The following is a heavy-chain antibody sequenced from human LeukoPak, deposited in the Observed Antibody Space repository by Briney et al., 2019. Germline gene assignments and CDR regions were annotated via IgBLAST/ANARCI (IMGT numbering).Heavy chain of an antibody. J-gene: IGHJ4*02. CDR2: IGTAGDT. D-gene: IGHD5-18*01. Sequence: GGSLRLSCAASGFTFSSYDMHWVRQATGKGLEWVSAIGTAGDTYYPGSVKGRFTISRENAKNSLYLQMNSLRAGDTAVYYCAKDIRSGYSYGPPDYWGQGTLVTVSS. CDR1: GFTFSSYD. CDR3: AKDIRSGYSYGPPDY. V-gene: IGHV3-13*01.